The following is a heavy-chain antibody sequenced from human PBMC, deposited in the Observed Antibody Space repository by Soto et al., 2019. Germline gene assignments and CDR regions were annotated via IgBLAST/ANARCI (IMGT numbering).Heavy chain of an antibody. CDR2: IYYSGST. CDR1: GGSISSGGSY. V-gene: IGHV4-31*03. Sequence: QVQLQESGPGLVKPSQTLSLTCSVSGGSISSGGSYWSWIRQHAGKGLEWIGYIYYSGSTYYNPSLKSRVSISIVASKNQYSLKLSSVNAADTAVYYCAIGVRDWGQGTLVTVSS. J-gene: IGHJ4*02. CDR3: AIGVRD.